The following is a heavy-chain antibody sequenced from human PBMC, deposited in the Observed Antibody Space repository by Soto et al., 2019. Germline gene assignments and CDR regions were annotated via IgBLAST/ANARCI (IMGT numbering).Heavy chain of an antibody. CDR2: IIPIFGTA. J-gene: IGHJ3*01. Sequence: AALVKVSFNASGGALSIYAISWVRQATGQGLEWMGGIIPIFGTANYAQKFQGRVTITADESTSTAYMELSSLRSEDTAVYYCARDKWYYYDSSGSSVWGQGTMVTVS. CDR3: ARDKWYYYDSSGSSV. V-gene: IGHV1-69*13. D-gene: IGHD3-22*01. CDR1: GGALSIYA.